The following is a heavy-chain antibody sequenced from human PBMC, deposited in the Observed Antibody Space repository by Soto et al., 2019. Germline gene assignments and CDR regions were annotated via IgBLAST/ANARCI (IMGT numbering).Heavy chain of an antibody. CDR3: ARATELRYVEWSVYRGGNYAMDV. V-gene: IGHV1-24*01. D-gene: IGHD3-3*01. CDR1: GYTLTELS. J-gene: IGHJ6*02. Sequence: ASVKVSCKVSGYTLTELSMHWVRQAPGKGLEWMGGFDPEDGETIYAQKFQGRVTMTWDTSIATAYMELSSLTSDDSAVYYCARATELRYVEWSVYRGGNYAMDVWGQGTTVTVSS. CDR2: FDPEDGET.